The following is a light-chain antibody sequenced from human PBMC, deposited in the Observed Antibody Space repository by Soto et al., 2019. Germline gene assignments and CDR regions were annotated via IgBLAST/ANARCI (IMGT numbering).Light chain of an antibody. Sequence: QSALTQPRSVSGAPGPSVTISCTGTSSDVGGYDFVSWYQQHPGNAPKLMISDVSKRPSGVPDRFSGSKSGNTASLTISGFQAEDEADYYCCSYAGALALFCGGTKVTVL. J-gene: IGLJ2*01. V-gene: IGLV2-11*01. CDR2: DVS. CDR3: CSYAGALAL. CDR1: SSDVGGYDF.